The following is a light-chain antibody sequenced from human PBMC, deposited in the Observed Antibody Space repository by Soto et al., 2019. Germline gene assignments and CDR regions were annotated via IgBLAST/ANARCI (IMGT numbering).Light chain of an antibody. J-gene: IGKJ1*01. V-gene: IGKV3-20*01. Sequence: EIVLTQSPGTLSLSPGERATLSCRASQSVSSSYLAWYQQKPGQAPRLLIYGASSRATGITDRFSGSGSGTEFAITVNRLETENFAVYFCQQYGSSPTWTFGQGTKVEIK. CDR1: QSVSSSY. CDR2: GAS. CDR3: QQYGSSPTWT.